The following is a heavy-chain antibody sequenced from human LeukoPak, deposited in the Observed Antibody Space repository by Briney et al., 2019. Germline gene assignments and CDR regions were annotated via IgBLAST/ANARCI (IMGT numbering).Heavy chain of an antibody. CDR3: ARENKAVAAHYFDY. D-gene: IGHD6-19*01. CDR1: GFTVSSNS. V-gene: IGHV3-66*01. Sequence: GGSLRLSCAASGFTVSSNSVSWVRQAPGKGLEWVSVIYSGGSTYYADSVKGRFTISRDNSKNTLYLQMNSLRAEDTAVYYCARENKAVAAHYFDYWGQGTLVTVSS. J-gene: IGHJ4*02. CDR2: IYSGGST.